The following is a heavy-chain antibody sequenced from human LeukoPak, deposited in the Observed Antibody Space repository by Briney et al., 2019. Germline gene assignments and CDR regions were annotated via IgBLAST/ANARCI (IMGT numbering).Heavy chain of an antibody. CDR2: IYYSGST. Sequence: SETLSLTCAVYGGSFSGYYWSWIRQPPGKGLEYIGYIYYSGSTSYNPSLKSRVTISVDTSKKQFSLKLSSVTAADTAFYYCARYIVSYPHDAFDIWGQGTMVTVSS. D-gene: IGHD1-26*01. CDR3: ARYIVSYPHDAFDI. CDR1: GGSFSGYY. V-gene: IGHV4-59*01. J-gene: IGHJ3*02.